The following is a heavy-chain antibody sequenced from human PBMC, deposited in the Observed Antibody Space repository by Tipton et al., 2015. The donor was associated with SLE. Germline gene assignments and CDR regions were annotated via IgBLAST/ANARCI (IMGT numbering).Heavy chain of an antibody. Sequence: QSGAEVKKSGESLKISCKGYGYSFASYWIGWVRQMPEKGLEWMGLIYPPDSDTRYSPSFQGRGTLSVDKSISTAYLQWSSLKASDTAMYYCARVRADFGVVIIYEYWGQGTLVTVSS. CDR2: IYPPDSDT. CDR3: ARVRADFGVVIIYEY. D-gene: IGHD3-3*01. CDR1: GYSFASYW. V-gene: IGHV5-51*03. J-gene: IGHJ4*02.